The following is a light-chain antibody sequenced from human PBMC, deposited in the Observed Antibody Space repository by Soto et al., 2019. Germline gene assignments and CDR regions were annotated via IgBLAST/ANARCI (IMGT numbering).Light chain of an antibody. J-gene: IGKJ2*01. Sequence: EIVMTQSPATLSVSPGERATLSCRASQSVSSNLAWYQQIPGQAPRLLIYGASTRATGIPARFSGSGSGTEFTLTISSLQSEDFAFYYCQQYNDWLYTFGQGTNLEI. CDR1: QSVSSN. V-gene: IGKV3-15*01. CDR2: GAS. CDR3: QQYNDWLYT.